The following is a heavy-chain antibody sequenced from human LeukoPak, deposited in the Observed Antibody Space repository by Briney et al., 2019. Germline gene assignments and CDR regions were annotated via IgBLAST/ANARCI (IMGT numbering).Heavy chain of an antibody. J-gene: IGHJ5*02. CDR3: TRDGSSRSLAT. CDR2: FYQGQKT. D-gene: IGHD6-6*01. V-gene: IGHV4-59*01. Sequence: PSETLSLTCTVSGGSISNFYWCWIRQSPGRGLEWLGCFYQGQKTFYNPSLKSRVTISVDTSSNKFSLRLNSVTAADTALYYCTRDGSSRSLATWGQGTLVTVSS. CDR1: GGSISNFY.